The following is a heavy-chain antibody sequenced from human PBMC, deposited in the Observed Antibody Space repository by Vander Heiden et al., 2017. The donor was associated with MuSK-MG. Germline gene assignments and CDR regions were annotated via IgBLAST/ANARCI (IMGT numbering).Heavy chain of an antibody. CDR3: ARALRYFDWLLSTPYYFDY. CDR2: IKQDGSEK. D-gene: IGHD3-9*01. J-gene: IGHJ4*02. CDR1: GFTFSSYW. V-gene: IGHV3-7*01. Sequence: EVQLVESGGGLVQPGGSLRLSCAASGFTFSSYWMNWVRQAPGKGLEWVANIKQDGSEKYYVDSVKGRFTISRDNAKNSLYLQMNSLRAEDTAVYYCARALRYFDWLLSTPYYFDYWGQGTLVTVSS.